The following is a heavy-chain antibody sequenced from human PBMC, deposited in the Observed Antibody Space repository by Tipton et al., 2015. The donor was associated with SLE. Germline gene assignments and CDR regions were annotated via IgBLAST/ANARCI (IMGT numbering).Heavy chain of an antibody. V-gene: IGHV3-15*04. J-gene: IGHJ5*02. CDR3: ITVLRANWFDP. CDR1: GFTFTDAS. Sequence: SLRLSRAASGFTFTDASMNWVRQAPGKGLEWVGRIETKADGGTTDYAAPVKGRFTISRDDSKNMVYLQMSSLKTEDTAVYYCITVLRANWFDPWGQGTLVTVSS. CDR2: IETKADGGTT.